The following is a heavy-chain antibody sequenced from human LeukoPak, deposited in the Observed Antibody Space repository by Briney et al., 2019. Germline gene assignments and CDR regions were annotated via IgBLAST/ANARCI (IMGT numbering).Heavy chain of an antibody. J-gene: IGHJ4*02. Sequence: GGSLRLSCAASGFTFSKHDMNWVRQAPGKGLEWVSHINGDGSWTTYADSVKGRFTISKDNAKNTVYLQMNNLRAEDTAVYYCVSFYETYWGRGTLVTVSS. V-gene: IGHV3-74*01. CDR3: VSFYETY. D-gene: IGHD2-2*01. CDR2: INGDGSWT. CDR1: GFTFSKHD.